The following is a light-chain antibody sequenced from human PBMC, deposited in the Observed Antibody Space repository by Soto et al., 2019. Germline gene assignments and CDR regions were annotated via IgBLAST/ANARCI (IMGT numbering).Light chain of an antibody. CDR2: DAS. J-gene: IGKJ1*01. V-gene: IGKV1-5*01. CDR3: QQHNSSPWT. CDR1: QTVSDW. Sequence: DIHMTQLPYTLCASVGERLSMTCRASQTVSDWLAWYQQRPGKAPKLLIYDASRLENGIPSRFSGSGYGSEFTLSINGLQPEDFATYYCQQHNSSPWTFGQGTKVDIK.